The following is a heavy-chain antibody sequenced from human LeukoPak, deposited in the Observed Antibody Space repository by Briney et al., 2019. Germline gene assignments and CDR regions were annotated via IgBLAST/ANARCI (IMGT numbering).Heavy chain of an antibody. CDR3: ARDYGFNWCYP. V-gene: IGHV3-21*01. J-gene: IGHJ5*02. CDR2: ISSSSSYI. Sequence: PGGSLLLSCAASGFTFSSYRMNWVRQAPGKGLEWISPISSSSSYIYYADSVKGRFTISRDNAKNSLYLQMNSLRADDTAVYYCARDYGFNWCYPWGQGTLGTVSS. D-gene: IGHD3-3*01. CDR1: GFTFSSYR.